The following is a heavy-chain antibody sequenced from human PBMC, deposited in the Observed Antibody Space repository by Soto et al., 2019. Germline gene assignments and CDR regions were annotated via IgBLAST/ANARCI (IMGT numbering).Heavy chain of an antibody. D-gene: IGHD3-10*01. V-gene: IGHV3-21*01. CDR3: ARDTYYGSGTLLGYGVDV. J-gene: IGHJ6*02. CDR1: GFTFSSYS. CDR2: ISSSSSYI. Sequence: EVQLVESGGGLVKPGGSLRLSCAASGFTFSSYSMNWVRQAPGKGLEWVSSISSSSSYIYYADSVKGRFTISRDNAKNSLYLQINSLRAEDTAVYYCARDTYYGSGTLLGYGVDVWGQGTTVTVSS.